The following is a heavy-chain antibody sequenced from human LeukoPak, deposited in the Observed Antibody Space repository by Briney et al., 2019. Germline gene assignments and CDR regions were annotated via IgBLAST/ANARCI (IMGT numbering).Heavy chain of an antibody. D-gene: IGHD3-22*01. CDR2: ISSSSSYI. CDR3: ARDLRTGGGKTYYYDSSGYYYHDY. V-gene: IGHV3-21*01. J-gene: IGHJ4*02. CDR1: GFILDRYN. Sequence: KSGGSLRLSCVASGFILDRYNMNWVRQAPGKGLEWVSSISSSSSYIYYADSVKGRFTISRDNAKNSLYLQMNSLRAEDTAVYYCARDLRTGGGKTYYYDSSGYYYHDYWGQGTLVTVSS.